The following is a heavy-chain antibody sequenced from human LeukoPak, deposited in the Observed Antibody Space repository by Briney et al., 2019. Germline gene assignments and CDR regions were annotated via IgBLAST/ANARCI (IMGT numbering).Heavy chain of an antibody. CDR1: GFTFSNSG. J-gene: IGHJ4*02. V-gene: IGHV3-23*01. CDR3: AKLFQYSAWYFQY. CDR2: ITGHDKTT. D-gene: IGHD5-12*01. Sequence: GGSLRLSCAASGFTFSNSGMSWVRQAPGKGLEWVSSITGHDKTTYYADSVKGRFTISRDNSKNPLYLQMSSLRAEDTAVYYCAKLFQYSAWYFQYWGQGPLVSVSS.